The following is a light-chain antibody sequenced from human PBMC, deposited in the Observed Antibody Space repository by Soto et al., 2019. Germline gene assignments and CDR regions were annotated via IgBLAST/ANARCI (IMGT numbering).Light chain of an antibody. V-gene: IGKV2-28*01. CDR3: MQAIQAPRT. CDR2: LGS. Sequence: DIVLTQSPLSLPVTPGEPASISCRSSQSLLHSNGNIYLEWYLQKPGQSPQLLIYLGSIRASGVPDRFSGGGSGTDFTLKITMVEAEDVGVYYCMQAIQAPRTFGLGTKVEI. J-gene: IGKJ1*01. CDR1: QSLLHSNGNIY.